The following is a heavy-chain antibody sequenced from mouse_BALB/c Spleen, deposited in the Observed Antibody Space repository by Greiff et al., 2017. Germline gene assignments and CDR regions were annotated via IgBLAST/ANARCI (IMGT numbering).Heavy chain of an antibody. Sequence: VMLVESGAELMKPGASVKISCKATGYTFSSYWIEWVKQRPGHGLEWIGEILPGSGSTNYNEKFKGKATFTADTSSNTAYMQLSSLTSEDSAVYYCASEGYYPFAYWGQGTLVTVSA. CDR3: ASEGYYPFAY. V-gene: IGHV1-9*01. CDR2: ILPGSGST. CDR1: GYTFSSYW. J-gene: IGHJ3*01. D-gene: IGHD2-3*01.